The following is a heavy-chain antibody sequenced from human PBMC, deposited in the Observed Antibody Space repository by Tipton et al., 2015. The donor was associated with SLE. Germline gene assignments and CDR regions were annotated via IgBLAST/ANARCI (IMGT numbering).Heavy chain of an antibody. J-gene: IGHJ3*01. Sequence: SLRLSCVASGFTFSSNWMSWVRQTPGKGLEWVGLIRGKSYGGTTEYAASLKGRFTISRDDSKSIAYLQMNSLKTEDTAVYYCTSSRFLEWLSDSYWGQGTMVTVSS. CDR3: TSSRFLEWLSDSY. D-gene: IGHD3-3*01. V-gene: IGHV3-49*04. CDR1: GFTFSSNW. CDR2: IRGKSYGGTT.